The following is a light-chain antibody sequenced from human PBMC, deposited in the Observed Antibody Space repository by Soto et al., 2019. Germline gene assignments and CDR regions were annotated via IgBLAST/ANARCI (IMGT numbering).Light chain of an antibody. J-gene: IGKJ1*01. CDR1: QSVSSSY. Sequence: TQSPSTLSASVGDRATLSCRASQSVSSSYLAWYQQKPGQAPRLLIYGASSRATGIPDRFSGSGSGTDFTLTISRLEPEDFAVYYCQHYGTSQRTFGQGTKVEIK. CDR3: QHYGTSQRT. V-gene: IGKV3-20*01. CDR2: GAS.